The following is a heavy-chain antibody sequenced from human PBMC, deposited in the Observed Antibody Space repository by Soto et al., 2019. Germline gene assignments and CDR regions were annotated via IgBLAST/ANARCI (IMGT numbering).Heavy chain of an antibody. V-gene: IGHV1-18*01. CDR1: GYTFISFG. CDR2: ISAYNDDT. CDR3: ARESPPADY. J-gene: IGHJ4*02. Sequence: GASVKFSCNASGYTFISFGISWLRQAPGQVLECRVWISAYNDDTNYXXNLQGRVXXTTDTSTSTAXMELRXLRSDDTAVYYCARESPPADYWCQGTLVTVSS.